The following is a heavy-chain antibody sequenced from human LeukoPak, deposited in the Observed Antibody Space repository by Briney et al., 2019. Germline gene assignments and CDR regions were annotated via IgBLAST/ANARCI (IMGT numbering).Heavy chain of an antibody. D-gene: IGHD3-22*01. Sequence: ASVTVSCKASGYTFTGYYMHWVRQAPGQGLEWMGWINPNSGGTNYAQTFQGRVTVTRDTSISTAYMELSRLRSDDTAVYYCARGYYYDSSGYYWPRFDYWGQGTLVTVSS. V-gene: IGHV1-2*02. CDR3: ARGYYYDSSGYYWPRFDY. J-gene: IGHJ4*02. CDR2: INPNSGGT. CDR1: GYTFTGYY.